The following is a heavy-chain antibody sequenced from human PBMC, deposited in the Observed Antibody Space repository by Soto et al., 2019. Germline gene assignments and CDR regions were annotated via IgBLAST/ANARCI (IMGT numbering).Heavy chain of an antibody. D-gene: IGHD2-2*01. J-gene: IGHJ5*02. CDR1: GGTFSSYA. CDR2: IIPIFGTA. V-gene: IGHV1-69*13. CDR3: ARDLFLGIVEVAAPLWFDL. Sequence: SVKVSCKASGGTFSSYAISWVRQAPGQGLEWMGGIIPIFGTANYAQKFQGRVTITADESTSTAYMELSSLRSEVTAVYYCARDLFLGIVEVAAPLWFDLWGQGTLVTVSS.